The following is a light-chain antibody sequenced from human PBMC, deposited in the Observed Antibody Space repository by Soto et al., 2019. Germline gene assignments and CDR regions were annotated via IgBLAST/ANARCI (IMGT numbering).Light chain of an antibody. CDR3: QQYKSYPYT. CDR2: KAS. J-gene: IGKJ2*01. V-gene: IGKV1-5*03. CDR1: QSISSW. Sequence: DIQMTQSPSTLSASVGDRVTITCRASQSISSWLAWYQQKPGRAPNLLIYKASSLESGVPSRFSGSGSGTEFTLTISSLQPDDFATYYCQQYKSYPYTFGRGTKLEIK.